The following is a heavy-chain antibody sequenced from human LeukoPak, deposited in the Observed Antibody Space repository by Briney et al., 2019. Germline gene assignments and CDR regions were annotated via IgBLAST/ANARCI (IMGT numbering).Heavy chain of an antibody. Sequence: SETLSLTRTVSGGSINSYYWSWIRQPPGKGLEWIGHMYYSGGTNYNPSLKSRVTISVDTSKNQFSLKLSSVTAADTAVYYCTRRCKDAYTLYSFDYWGQGTLVTVSS. CDR1: GGSINSYY. CDR3: TRRCKDAYTLYSFDY. CDR2: MYYSGGT. J-gene: IGHJ4*02. V-gene: IGHV4-59*01. D-gene: IGHD5-24*01.